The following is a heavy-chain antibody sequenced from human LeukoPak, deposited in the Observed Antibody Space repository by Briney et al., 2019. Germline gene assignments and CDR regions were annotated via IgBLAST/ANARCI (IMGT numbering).Heavy chain of an antibody. J-gene: IGHJ3*02. CDR3: ARVYRSYSFDAFDI. CDR2: IKEDGSEK. CDR1: GFTFSSYW. V-gene: IGHV3-7*01. Sequence: GGSLRLSCAASGFTFSSYWMSWVRQAPGKGVERVANIKEDGSEKYYVDSVKGGFTISRDNAKNSLYLQMNSLRAEDTAVYYCARVYRSYSFDAFDIWGQGTMVTVSS. D-gene: IGHD1-14*01.